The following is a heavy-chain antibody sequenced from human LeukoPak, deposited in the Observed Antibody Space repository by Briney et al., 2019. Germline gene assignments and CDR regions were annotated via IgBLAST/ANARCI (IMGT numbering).Heavy chain of an antibody. CDR1: GFSFSTYS. CDR3: AKGRYCSGGSCLFDY. CDR2: ISGSGGST. D-gene: IGHD2-15*01. V-gene: IGHV3-23*01. Sequence: GGSLRLSCAASGFSFSTYSMNWVRQAPGKGLEWVSAISGSGGSTYYADSVKGRFTISRDNSKNTLYLQMNSLRAEDTAVYYCAKGRYCSGGSCLFDYWGQGTLVTVSS. J-gene: IGHJ4*02.